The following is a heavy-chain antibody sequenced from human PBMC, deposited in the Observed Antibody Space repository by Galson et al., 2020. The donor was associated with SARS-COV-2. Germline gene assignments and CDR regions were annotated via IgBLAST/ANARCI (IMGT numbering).Heavy chain of an antibody. V-gene: IGHV3-30*04. J-gene: IGHJ4*02. D-gene: IGHD3-10*01. CDR3: AAGLLWFGELYY. CDR2: ISYDGSNK. CDR1: GFTFSSYA. Sequence: SLKISCAASGFTFSSYAMHWVRQAPGKGLEWVAVISYDGSNKYYADSVKGLFTISRDNSKNTLYLQMNSLRAEDTAVYYCAAGLLWFGELYYWGQGTLVTVSS.